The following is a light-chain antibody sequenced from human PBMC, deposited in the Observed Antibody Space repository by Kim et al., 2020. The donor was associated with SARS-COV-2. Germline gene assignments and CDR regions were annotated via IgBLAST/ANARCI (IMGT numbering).Light chain of an antibody. CDR3: EQYNDWPPIT. Sequence: EIQMTQSPVTLSVSPGERATLACGASESAGTNLAWYQQKPGQAPRLLIYGASTRATGVPDRFSGRGSETEFTLTINGLQSEDFAVYYCEQYNDWPPITFGGGTNVEI. CDR2: GAS. J-gene: IGKJ4*01. V-gene: IGKV3-15*01. CDR1: ESAGTN.